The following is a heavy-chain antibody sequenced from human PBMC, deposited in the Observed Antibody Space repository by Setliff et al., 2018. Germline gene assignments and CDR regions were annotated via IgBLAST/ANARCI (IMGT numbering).Heavy chain of an antibody. CDR2: IHSSGTT. CDR3: ARGGYNGYAVFDD. Sequence: SETLSLTCTISGGSINNYYWNWIRQSADKGLEWIGLIHSSGTTNYNPSLKSRATISIDKSKNHFSLRVTSVTAADTAVYFCARGGYNGYAVFDDWGQGALVTVS. J-gene: IGHJ4*02. D-gene: IGHD5-12*01. V-gene: IGHV4-4*07. CDR1: GGSINNYY.